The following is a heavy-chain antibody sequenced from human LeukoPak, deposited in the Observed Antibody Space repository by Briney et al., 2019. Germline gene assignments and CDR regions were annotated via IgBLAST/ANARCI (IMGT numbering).Heavy chain of an antibody. CDR2: INSDGSST. CDR3: ARYLWAGGTGPFDAFDI. V-gene: IGHV3-74*01. CDR1: GFTFSSYW. Sequence: PGGSLRLSCAASGFTFSSYWMHWVRQAPGKGLVWVSRINSDGSSTSYADSVKGRFTISRDNAKNTLYLQMNSLRAEDTAVYYCARYLWAGGTGPFDAFDIWGQGTMVTVSS. D-gene: IGHD1-26*01. J-gene: IGHJ3*02.